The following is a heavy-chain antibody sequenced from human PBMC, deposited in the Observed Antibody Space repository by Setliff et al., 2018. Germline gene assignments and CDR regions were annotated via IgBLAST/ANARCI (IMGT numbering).Heavy chain of an antibody. Sequence: ASVKVSCKASGYTFTAYYMHWVRQAPGQGLEWMGWINPGSGATNLAQRFQGRVTMTRDTSISTAYMELSSLRSDDTAVYYCAKDGSSVVRFLEWSHKDYYYMDVWGKGTTVTVSS. CDR2: INPGSGAT. V-gene: IGHV1-2*02. CDR3: AKDGSSVVRFLEWSHKDYYYMDV. J-gene: IGHJ6*03. CDR1: GYTFTAYY. D-gene: IGHD3-3*01.